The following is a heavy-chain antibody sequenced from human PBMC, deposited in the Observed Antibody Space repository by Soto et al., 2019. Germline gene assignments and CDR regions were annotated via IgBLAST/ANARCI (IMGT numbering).Heavy chain of an antibody. V-gene: IGHV4-30-4*01. CDR2: IYYSGST. CDR1: GCSINSGYYY. Sequence: SSTXSLTCTISGCSINSGYYYLSWIRQPPGKVLEWIGYIYYSGSTYYNPSLKSRVTISVDTYKSQLSLKLSSVTAADTAVYYCAREGGFCSGGSCYGKNWLETWGQGTLVNVYS. CDR3: AREGGFCSGGSCYGKNWLET. D-gene: IGHD2-15*01. J-gene: IGHJ5*02.